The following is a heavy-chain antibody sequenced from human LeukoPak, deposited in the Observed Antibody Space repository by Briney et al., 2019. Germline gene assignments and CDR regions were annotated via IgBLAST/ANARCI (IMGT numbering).Heavy chain of an antibody. CDR3: ARDQDLSGGAAAGMDV. V-gene: IGHV4-4*02. D-gene: IGHD6-13*01. Sequence: SETLSLTCAVSGGSISSSNWWSWVRQPPGKGLEWIGEIYHSGSTNYNTSLKSRVTISVDKSKNQFSLKLSSVTAADTAVYYCARDQDLSGGAAAGMDVWGQGTTVTVSS. CDR1: GGSISSSNW. J-gene: IGHJ6*02. CDR2: IYHSGST.